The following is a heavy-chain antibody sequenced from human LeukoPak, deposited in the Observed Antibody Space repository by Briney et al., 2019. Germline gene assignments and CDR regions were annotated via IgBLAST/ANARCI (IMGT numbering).Heavy chain of an antibody. D-gene: IGHD3-3*01. CDR3: ARGVWSGSRLRAGDY. J-gene: IGHJ4*02. Sequence: PGGSLRLSCAASGFTVSSNYMSWVRQAPGKGLEWVSVIYSGGSTYYADSVKGRFTISRDNSKNTLYLQMNSLRAEDTAVYYCARGVWSGSRLRAGDYWGQGTLVTVSS. CDR1: GFTVSSNY. V-gene: IGHV3-53*01. CDR2: IYSGGST.